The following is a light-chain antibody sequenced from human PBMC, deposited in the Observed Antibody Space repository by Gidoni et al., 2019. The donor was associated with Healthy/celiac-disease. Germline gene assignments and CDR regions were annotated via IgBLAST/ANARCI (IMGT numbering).Light chain of an antibody. J-gene: IGLJ1*01. CDR3: SSYAGRNNLGV. CDR1: SSDVGGYNY. CDR2: EVS. V-gene: IGLV2-8*01. Sequence: QSALTQPPSASGSSGQSVTISCTGTSSDVGGYNYVSWYQQHPGKAPKLMIYEVSKRPVGVPDRFSGSKSGNTASLTVSELQAEDEADYYCSSYAGRNNLGVFGTGTKVTVL.